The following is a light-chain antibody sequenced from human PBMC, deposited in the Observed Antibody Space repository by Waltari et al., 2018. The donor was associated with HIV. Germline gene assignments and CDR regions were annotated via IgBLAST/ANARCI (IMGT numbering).Light chain of an antibody. J-gene: IGKJ4*01. CDR3: QQYGSSPLT. Sequence: EIVLTQSPGTLSLSPGERATLSCRASQSVSSNYLSWYQQKPGQAPRLLIYNASSGSGTDFTLTISRLEPEDFAVYYCQQYGSSPLTFGGGTKVEIK. CDR2: NAS. V-gene: IGKV3-20*01. CDR1: QSVSSNY.